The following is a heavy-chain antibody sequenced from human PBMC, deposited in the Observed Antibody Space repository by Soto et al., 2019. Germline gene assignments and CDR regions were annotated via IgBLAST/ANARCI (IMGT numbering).Heavy chain of an antibody. CDR2: INHSGRT. J-gene: IGHJ4*02. CDR3: ARGKSTVWGDGDY. D-gene: IGHD4-17*01. CDR1: GGSFSGYY. V-gene: IGHV4-34*01. Sequence: QVQLQQWGAGLLKPSETLSLTCAVYGGSFSGYYWSWIRQPPGKGLEWIGEINHSGRTNYNPSLKSRVTISVDTSKNQFSLKLSSVTAADTAVYYCARGKSTVWGDGDYWGQGTLVTVSS.